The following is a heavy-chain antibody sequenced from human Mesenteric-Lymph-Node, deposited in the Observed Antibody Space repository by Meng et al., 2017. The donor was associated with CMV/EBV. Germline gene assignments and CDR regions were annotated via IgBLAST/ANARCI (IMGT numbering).Heavy chain of an antibody. CDR2: INHSGST. CDR1: GGSFSGYY. J-gene: IGHJ4*02. V-gene: IGHV4-34*01. Sequence: VQSTEVGVGLLKPSEPLSLTWAVYGGSFSGYYWSWIRQPPGKGLEWIGEINHSGSTNYNPSLKSRVTISVDTSKNQFSLKLSSVTAADTAVYYCARHQRWLKSEGGFNYWGQGALVTVSS. D-gene: IGHD4-23*01. CDR3: ARHQRWLKSEGGFNY.